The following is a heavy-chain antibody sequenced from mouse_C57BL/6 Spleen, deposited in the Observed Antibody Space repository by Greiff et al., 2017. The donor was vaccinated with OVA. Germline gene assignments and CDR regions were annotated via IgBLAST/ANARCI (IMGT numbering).Heavy chain of an antibody. Sequence: QVQLQQPGAELVKPGASVKLSCKASGYTFTSYWMQGVKQRPGQGLEWIGEIDPSDSYTNYNQKFKGKATLTVDTSSSTAYMQLSSLTSEDSAVYYCARADSPDYWGQGTTLTVSS. CDR1: GYTFTSYW. J-gene: IGHJ2*01. V-gene: IGHV1-50*01. CDR3: ARADSPDY. CDR2: IDPSDSYT.